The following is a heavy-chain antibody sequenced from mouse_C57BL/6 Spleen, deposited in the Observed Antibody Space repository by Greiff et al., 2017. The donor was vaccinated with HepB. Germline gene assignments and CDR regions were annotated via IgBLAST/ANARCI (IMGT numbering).Heavy chain of an antibody. CDR1: GYTFTSYW. V-gene: IGHV1-53*01. Sequence: QVQLQQPGPELVKPGASVKLSCKASGYTFTSYWMHWVKQRPGQGLEWIGNINPSNGGTNYNEKFKSKATLTVDKSSSTAYMQLSSQTSEDSAVYYCAVYYGSSYSYYDAMDYWGQGTSVTVSS. CDR2: INPSNGGT. D-gene: IGHD1-1*01. J-gene: IGHJ4*01. CDR3: AVYYGSSYSYYDAMDY.